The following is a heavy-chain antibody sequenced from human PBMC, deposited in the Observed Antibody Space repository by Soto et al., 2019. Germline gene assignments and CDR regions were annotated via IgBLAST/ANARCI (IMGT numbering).Heavy chain of an antibody. CDR1: GFDFNTYG. V-gene: IGHV3-30*18. D-gene: IGHD1-26*01. Sequence: QVQLVQSGGGVVQPGRALRLSCAASGFDFNTYGLHWVRQAPGKGLEWVAGISFDGGNQYYADSVKGRFTISRDKSNNTLFLHMNSLGAEDTATYYCTKDSRITAAGSGRWFDPGGKGNLVIVSS. J-gene: IGHJ5*02. CDR2: ISFDGGNQ. CDR3: TKDSRITAAGSGRWFDP.